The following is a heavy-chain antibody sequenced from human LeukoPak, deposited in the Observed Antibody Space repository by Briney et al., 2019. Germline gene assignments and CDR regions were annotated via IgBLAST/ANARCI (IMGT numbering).Heavy chain of an antibody. D-gene: IGHD5-12*01. CDR3: ARRGYSGYDFGY. CDR1: GYTFTSYG. J-gene: IGHJ4*02. V-gene: IGHV1-2*02. CDR2: INPNSGGT. Sequence: GASVKVSCKASGYTFTSYGISWVRQAPGQGLEWMGWINPNSGGTNYAQKFQGRVTMTRDTSISTAYMELSRLRSDDTAVYYCARRGYSGYDFGYWGQGTLVTVSS.